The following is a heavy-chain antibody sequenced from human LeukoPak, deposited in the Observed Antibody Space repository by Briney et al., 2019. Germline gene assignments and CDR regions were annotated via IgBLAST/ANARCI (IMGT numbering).Heavy chain of an antibody. J-gene: IGHJ4*02. CDR1: GFTFSGYW. Sequence: GGSLRLSCAASGFTFSGYWMSWVRQAPGKGLEWVANIKKDGSEKYYVDSVKGRFTISRDNTKNALYLQMSGLRAEDTAVYYCARDGSSLDYWGQGTLVTVSP. D-gene: IGHD2-15*01. CDR2: IKKDGSEK. V-gene: IGHV3-7*01. CDR3: ARDGSSLDY.